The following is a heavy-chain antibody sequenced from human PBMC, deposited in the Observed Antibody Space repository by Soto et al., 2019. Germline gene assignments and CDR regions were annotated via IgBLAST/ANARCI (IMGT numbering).Heavy chain of an antibody. J-gene: IGHJ6*02. CDR1: GFTFSSYG. CDR3: ARDGGYSSSWPSYYYYGMDV. D-gene: IGHD6-13*01. CDR2: IWYDGSNN. V-gene: IGHV3-33*01. Sequence: QVQLVESGGGVVQPGRSLRLSCAASGFTFSSYGMHWVRQAPGKGLEWVAVIWYDGSNNYYADSVKGRFTISRDNSKNTLYLQMNSLRAEDTAVYYCARDGGYSSSWPSYYYYGMDVWGQGTTVTVSS.